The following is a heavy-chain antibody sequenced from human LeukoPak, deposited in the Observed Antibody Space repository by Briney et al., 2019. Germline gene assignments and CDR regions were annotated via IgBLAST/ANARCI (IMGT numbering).Heavy chain of an antibody. CDR1: GYSISSGYY. J-gene: IGHJ6*03. D-gene: IGHD6-13*01. V-gene: IGHV4-38-2*02. Sequence: SETLSLTCTVSGYSISSGYYWGWIRQPPGKGLEWIGSIYHSGSTNYNPSLKSRVTISVDTSKNQFSLKLSSVTAADTAVYYCARGGYSSSWYGAHTYYYYYYMDVWGKGTTVTISS. CDR3: ARGGYSSSWYGAHTYYYYYYMDV. CDR2: IYHSGST.